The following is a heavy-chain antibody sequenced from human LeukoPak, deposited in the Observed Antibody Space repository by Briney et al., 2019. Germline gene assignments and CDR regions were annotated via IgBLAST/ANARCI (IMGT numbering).Heavy chain of an antibody. CDR2: INHSGST. Sequence: SETLSLTCTVSGGSISSSSYYWGWIRQPPGKGLEWIGEINHSGSTNYNPSLKSRVTISVDTSKNQSSLKLSSVTAADTAVYYCARGDPYCGGDCSLADYWGQGTLVTVSS. CDR3: ARGDPYCGGDCSLADY. J-gene: IGHJ4*02. CDR1: GGSISSSSYY. D-gene: IGHD2-21*02. V-gene: IGHV4-39*07.